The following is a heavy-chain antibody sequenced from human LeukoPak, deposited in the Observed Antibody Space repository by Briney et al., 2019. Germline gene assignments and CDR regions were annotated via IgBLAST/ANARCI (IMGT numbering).Heavy chain of an antibody. CDR2: MNPNSGNT. Sequence: ASVKVSCKASGHTFTSYDINWVRQANGQGLEWMGWMNPNSGNTGYAQKFQGRVTMTRNTSISTAYMELSSLRSEDTAVYYCARSITMVRGVVDYWGQGTLVTVSS. J-gene: IGHJ4*02. D-gene: IGHD3-10*01. CDR3: ARSITMVRGVVDY. CDR1: GHTFTSYD. V-gene: IGHV1-8*01.